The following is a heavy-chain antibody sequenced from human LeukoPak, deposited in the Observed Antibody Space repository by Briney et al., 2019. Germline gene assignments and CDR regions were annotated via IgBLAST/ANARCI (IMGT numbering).Heavy chain of an antibody. CDR1: GGSISSYY. D-gene: IGHD6-19*01. J-gene: IGHJ3*02. Sequence: SETLSLTCTVSGGSISSYYWSWIRQPPGKGLEWIGYIYYSGSTNYNPSLKSRVTISVDTSKNQFSLKLSSVTAADTAVYYCARAQQWLVPQPDAFDIWGQGTMVTVSS. V-gene: IGHV4-59*01. CDR2: IYYSGST. CDR3: ARAQQWLVPQPDAFDI.